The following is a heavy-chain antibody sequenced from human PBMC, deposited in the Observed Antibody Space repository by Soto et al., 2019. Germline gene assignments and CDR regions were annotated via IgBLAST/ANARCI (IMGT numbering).Heavy chain of an antibody. D-gene: IGHD3-22*01. Sequence: GGSLRLSCAATGFTFSSYAVSWVRQAPGKGPEWISSISGSGSTIYYADSVKGRFTISRDNSKNTLYLQMSSLRAEDTAVDYCAKVFYYYYSSGYYYFGYWGRGSLVAVAS. CDR3: AKVFYYYYSSGYYYFGY. CDR1: GFTFSSYA. CDR2: ISGSGSTI. V-gene: IGHV3-23*01. J-gene: IGHJ4*02.